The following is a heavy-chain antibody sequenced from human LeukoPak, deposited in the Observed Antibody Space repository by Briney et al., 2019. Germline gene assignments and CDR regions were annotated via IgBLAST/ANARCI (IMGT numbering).Heavy chain of an antibody. CDR3: ARDRVGATDYFDY. Sequence: GGSLRLSCTASGFTFSSYAMSWVRQAPGKGLEWVAAINENGDSTYFADSVKGRFTISRDNSKNTLYLQMNSLRAEDTAVYYCARDRVGATDYFDYWGQGTLVTVSS. CDR2: INENGDST. J-gene: IGHJ4*01. D-gene: IGHD1-26*01. V-gene: IGHV3-23*01. CDR1: GFTFSSYA.